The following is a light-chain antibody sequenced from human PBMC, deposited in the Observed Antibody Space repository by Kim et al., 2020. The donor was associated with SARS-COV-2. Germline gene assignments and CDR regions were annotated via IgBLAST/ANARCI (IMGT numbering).Light chain of an antibody. CDR3: NCRDSSGNHVV. J-gene: IGLJ2*01. V-gene: IGLV3-19*01. Sequence: SSALTQDPAVSVALGQTVRITCQGDSLRTFYASWYQQKPGQAPVLVIYGKNNRPSGIPDRFSGSSSGNTASLTITGAQAEDEADYYCNCRDSSGNHVVFGGGTQLTVL. CDR1: SLRTFY. CDR2: GKN.